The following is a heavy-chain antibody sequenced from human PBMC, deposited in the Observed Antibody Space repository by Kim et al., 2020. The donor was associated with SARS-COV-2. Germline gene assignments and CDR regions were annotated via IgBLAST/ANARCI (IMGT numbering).Heavy chain of an antibody. CDR3: ARGPPPDCSSTSCSAN. CDR2: INHSGST. D-gene: IGHD2-2*01. J-gene: IGHJ4*02. V-gene: IGHV4-34*01. Sequence: SETLSLTCAVSFLSFLCSYFRWIRQPPGKGLEWIGEINHSGSTNYNPSLKSRVTISVDTSKNQFSLKLSSVTAPDTVVYYCARGPPPDCSSTSCSANWGQGTLVPVSS. CDR1: FLSFLCSY.